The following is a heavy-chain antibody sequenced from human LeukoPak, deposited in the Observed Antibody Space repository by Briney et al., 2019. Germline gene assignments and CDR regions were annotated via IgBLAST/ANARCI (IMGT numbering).Heavy chain of an antibody. D-gene: IGHD3-10*01. CDR1: GGSFSGYY. CDR3: ARGNERGITMVRGAYYFDY. Sequence: PSETLSLTCAVYGGSFSGYYWSWIRQPPGKGLEWIGEINHSGSTNYNPSLKSRVTISVDTSKNQFSLKLSSVTAADTAVYYCARGNERGITMVRGAYYFDYWGQGTLVTVSS. CDR2: INHSGST. J-gene: IGHJ4*02. V-gene: IGHV4-34*01.